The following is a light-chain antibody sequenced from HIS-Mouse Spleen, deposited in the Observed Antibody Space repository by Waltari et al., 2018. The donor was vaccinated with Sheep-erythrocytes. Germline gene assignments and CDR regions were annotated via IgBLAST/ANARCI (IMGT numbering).Light chain of an antibody. Sequence: DIVMTQSPDSLAVSLGERATINCKSSQSVLYSSNHKNYLAWYQQKPGQPPKLLIYWASTRECVVPDRFSGSGSGTDFTLTISSLQAEDVAVYYCQQYYSTLLTFGGGTKVEIK. V-gene: IGKV4-1*01. J-gene: IGKJ4*01. CDR2: WAS. CDR1: QSVLYSSNHKNY. CDR3: QQYYSTLLT.